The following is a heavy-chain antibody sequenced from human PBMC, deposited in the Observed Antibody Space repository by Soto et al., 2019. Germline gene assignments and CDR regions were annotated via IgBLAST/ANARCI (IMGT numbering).Heavy chain of an antibody. CDR1: GGSISNYY. CDR3: ARDLSSSWAWFDP. Sequence: SETLSLTCTVSGGSISNYYWSWIRHPPGKELEWIAYIYYSGSTNYNPSLKSRVTISVDTSKNQFSLKLSSVTAADTAVYYCARDLSSSWAWFDPWGQGTLVTVSS. CDR2: IYYSGST. D-gene: IGHD6-13*01. J-gene: IGHJ5*02. V-gene: IGHV4-59*01.